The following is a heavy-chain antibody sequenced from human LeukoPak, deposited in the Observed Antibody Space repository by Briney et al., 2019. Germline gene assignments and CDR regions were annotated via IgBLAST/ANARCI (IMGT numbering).Heavy chain of an antibody. V-gene: IGHV3-21*01. Sequence: ETLSLTCTVSGGSISSSSYYWGWIRQPPGKGLEWVSFISTSSSYIHNADSVKGRFTISRDNAKNSLYLQMNSLRAEDTAVYYCARDGYGDGGWYFDLWGRGTLVTVSS. CDR3: ARDGYGDGGWYFDL. CDR2: ISTSSSYI. CDR1: GGSISSSS. D-gene: IGHD4-17*01. J-gene: IGHJ2*01.